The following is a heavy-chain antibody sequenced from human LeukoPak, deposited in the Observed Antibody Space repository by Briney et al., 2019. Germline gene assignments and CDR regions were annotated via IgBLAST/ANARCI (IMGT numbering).Heavy chain of an antibody. D-gene: IGHD3-22*01. CDR2: INPNSGGT. Sequence: ASVKVSCKASGYTFTGYFMHWVRQAPGQGLEWMGWINPNSGGTNSAQKFQGRVSMTRDTSISTVYMELSSLRSDVTAVYYCTRGERLTLNHYDSSGYHYFEDYWGQGTLVTVSS. J-gene: IGHJ4*02. V-gene: IGHV1-2*02. CDR3: TRGERLTLNHYDSSGYHYFEDY. CDR1: GYTFTGYF.